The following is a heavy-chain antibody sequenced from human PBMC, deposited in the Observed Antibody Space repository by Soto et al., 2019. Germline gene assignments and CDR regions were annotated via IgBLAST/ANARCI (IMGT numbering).Heavy chain of an antibody. Sequence: GESLKISCKGSGYSFTSYWIGWVRQMPGKGLEWMGIIYPGDSDTRYSPSFQGQVTISAAKSISTAYLQWSSLKASDTAMYYCARQPPYSSSWYNYYYYGMDVWGQGTTVTVSS. CDR1: GYSFTSYW. D-gene: IGHD6-13*01. J-gene: IGHJ6*02. CDR2: IYPGDSDT. CDR3: ARQPPYSSSWYNYYYYGMDV. V-gene: IGHV5-51*01.